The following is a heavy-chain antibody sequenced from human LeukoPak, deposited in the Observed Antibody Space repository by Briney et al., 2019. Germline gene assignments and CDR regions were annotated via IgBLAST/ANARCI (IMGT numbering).Heavy chain of an antibody. D-gene: IGHD1-26*01. V-gene: IGHV4-39*07. CDR3: ARTTPHGSGSYAY. J-gene: IGHJ4*02. Sequence: SDTLSLTCTVSGGSISSSSYNWGWIRQPPGKGLEWIGSIYYSGSTYYNPSLKSRVTISVDTSKNQFSLKLSSVTAADTAVYYCARTTPHGSGSYAYWGQGTLVTVSS. CDR2: IYYSGST. CDR1: GGSISSSSYN.